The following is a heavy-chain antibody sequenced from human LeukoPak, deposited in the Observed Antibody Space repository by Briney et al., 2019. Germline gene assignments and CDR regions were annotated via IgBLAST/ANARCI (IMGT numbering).Heavy chain of an antibody. Sequence: GSSVKVSCTASGGTFSSYAISWVRQAPGQGREWMGGIIPIFGTANYAQKFQGRVTITADESTSTVYMELSSLDSEDTAVYYCARESDVGKDFDCWGQGTLVTVSS. D-gene: IGHD1-1*01. CDR2: IIPIFGTA. CDR1: GGTFSSYA. V-gene: IGHV1-69*01. CDR3: ARESDVGKDFDC. J-gene: IGHJ4*02.